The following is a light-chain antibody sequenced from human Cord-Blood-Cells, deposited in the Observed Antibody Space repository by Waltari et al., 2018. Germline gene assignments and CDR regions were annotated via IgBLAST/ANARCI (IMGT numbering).Light chain of an antibody. CDR1: ESVSSSY. CDR3: QQYGSSPT. CDR2: GAS. J-gene: IGKJ1*01. V-gene: IGKV3-20*01. Sequence: EIVLTQSPGTLSLSPGERATLSCRASESVSSSYLAWYQQEPGQAPRLLIYGASSRATGIPDRFRCSGSGTDFTLTISRREPEDFAVYYCQQYGSSPTFGQGTNVEIK.